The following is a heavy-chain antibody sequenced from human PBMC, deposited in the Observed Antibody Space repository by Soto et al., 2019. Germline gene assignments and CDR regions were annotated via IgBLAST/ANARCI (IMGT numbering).Heavy chain of an antibody. V-gene: IGHV3-30-3*01. Sequence: QVQLVESGGGVVQPGRSLRLSCAASGFTVSAYTMHWVRQAPGKGLEWVAVISSDGNHKYYTDSVKGRFTISRDTSTNTLYLQMNSLRAEDTAVYYCARWEQPLFDYWGQGTLVTVPS. CDR1: GFTVSAYT. D-gene: IGHD1-26*01. CDR3: ARWEQPLFDY. J-gene: IGHJ4*02. CDR2: ISSDGNHK.